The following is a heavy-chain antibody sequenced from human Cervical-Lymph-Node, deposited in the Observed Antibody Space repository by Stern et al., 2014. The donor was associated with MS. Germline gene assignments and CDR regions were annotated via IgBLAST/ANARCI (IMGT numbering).Heavy chain of an antibody. V-gene: IGHV1-69*01. CDR3: ARGAVNWSGSPRRYFYYGMDV. CDR1: GGSFNNYA. CDR2: SILIFATP. Sequence: VQLVEPGAEVKKPGSSLKVSCKGSGGSFNNYAISWGRQAPGQGLGWRGGSILIFATPDYAQKFQGRVTITADEPTSTGYMELSSLTSEDTAVYYCARGAVNWSGSPRRYFYYGMDVWGQGTTVTVSS. D-gene: IGHD3-3*01. J-gene: IGHJ6*02.